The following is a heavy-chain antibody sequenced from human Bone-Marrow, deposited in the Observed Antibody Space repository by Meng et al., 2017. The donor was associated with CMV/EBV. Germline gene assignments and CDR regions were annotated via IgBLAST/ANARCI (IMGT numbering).Heavy chain of an antibody. D-gene: IGHD6-13*01. CDR3: AKDSSSWSHYYFDD. CDR2: ISGSGGST. Sequence: GESLKISCAASGFTFSSYAMSWVRQAPGKGLEWVSAISGSGGSTYYADSVKGRFTISRDNSKNTLYLQMNSLRAEDTAVYYCAKDSSSWSHYYFDDWGQGTLVTVSS. V-gene: IGHV3-23*01. CDR1: GFTFSSYA. J-gene: IGHJ4*02.